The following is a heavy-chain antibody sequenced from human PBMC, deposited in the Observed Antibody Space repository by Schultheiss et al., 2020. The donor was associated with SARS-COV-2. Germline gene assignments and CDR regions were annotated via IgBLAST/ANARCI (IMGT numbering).Heavy chain of an antibody. V-gene: IGHV3-49*03. CDR3: ARDSWDIVLMVYEEGYYFDY. J-gene: IGHJ4*02. CDR2: IRSKAYGGTT. CDR1: GFTFGDYA. D-gene: IGHD2-8*01. Sequence: GGSLRLSCTASGFTFGDYAMSWFRQAPGKGLEWVGFIRSKAYGGTTEYAASVKGRFTISRDDSKSIAYLQMNSLKTEDTAVYYCARDSWDIVLMVYEEGYYFDYWGQGTLVTVSS.